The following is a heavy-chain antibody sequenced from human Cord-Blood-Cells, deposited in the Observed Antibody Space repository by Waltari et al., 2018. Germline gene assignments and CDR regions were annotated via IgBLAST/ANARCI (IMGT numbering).Heavy chain of an antibody. D-gene: IGHD3-10*01. CDR3: ARGFPSGGDY. J-gene: IGHJ4*02. Sequence: QLLESGGGLVKPGGSLRLSCAASGFTFSSYSMHWVRQAPGKGLEWVSSISSSSSYIYYADSVKGRFTISRDNAKNSLYLQMNSLRAEDTAVYYCARGFPSGGDYWGQGTLVTVSS. CDR2: ISSSSSYI. CDR1: GFTFSSYS. V-gene: IGHV3-21*01.